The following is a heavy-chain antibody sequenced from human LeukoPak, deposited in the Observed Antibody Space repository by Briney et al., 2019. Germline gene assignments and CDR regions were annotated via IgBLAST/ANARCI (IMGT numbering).Heavy chain of an antibody. CDR1: GGTFSSYA. CDR3: ARGGYGGSYYYYYMDV. V-gene: IGHV1-69*05. Sequence: SVKVSCKASGGTFSSYAISWVRQAPGQGLEWMGGIIPIFGTANYAQKFQGRVTITTDESTSTAYMELSSLRSEDTAVYYCARGGYGGSYYYYYMDVWGQRDHGHRLL. CDR2: IIPIFGTA. D-gene: IGHD5-12*01. J-gene: IGHJ6*03.